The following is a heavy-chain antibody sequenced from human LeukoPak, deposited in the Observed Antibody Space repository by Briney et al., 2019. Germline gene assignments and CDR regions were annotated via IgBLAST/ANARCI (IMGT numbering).Heavy chain of an antibody. Sequence: GGSLRLSCAASGFTFSSYSMNWVRQAPGKGLEWVSCISSSSSYIYYADSVKGRFTISRDNAKNSLYLQMNSLRAEDAAVYYCARAHNWKYGSFDFWGQGTLVTVSS. J-gene: IGHJ4*02. D-gene: IGHD1-7*01. CDR3: ARAHNWKYGSFDF. CDR1: GFTFSSYS. V-gene: IGHV3-21*01. CDR2: ISSSSSYI.